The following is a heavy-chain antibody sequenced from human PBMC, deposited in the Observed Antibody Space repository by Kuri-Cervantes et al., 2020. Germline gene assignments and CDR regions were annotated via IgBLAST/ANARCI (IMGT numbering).Heavy chain of an antibody. CDR3: ARDRTYYYYMDV. CDR2: ISSSGSTI. V-gene: IGHV3-48*04. CDR1: GFTFSSYA. Sequence: GESLKISCAASGFTFSSYAMSWVRQAPGKGLEWVSYISSSGSTIYYADSVKGRFTISRDNAKNTLYLQMNSLRAEDTAVYYCARDRTYYYYMDVWGKGTTVTVSS. J-gene: IGHJ6*03.